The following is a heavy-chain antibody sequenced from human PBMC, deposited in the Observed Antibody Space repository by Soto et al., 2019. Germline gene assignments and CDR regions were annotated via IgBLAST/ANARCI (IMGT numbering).Heavy chain of an antibody. CDR3: ARSDQSYGSGSYYSAVNFDY. D-gene: IGHD3-10*01. V-gene: IGHV1-3*01. CDR2: INAGNGNT. CDR1: GYTFTSYA. J-gene: IGHJ4*02. Sequence: ASVKVSCKASGYTFTSYAMHWVRQAPGQRLEWMGWINAGNGNTKYSQKFQGRVTITRDTSASTAYMELSSLRSEDTAVYYCARSDQSYGSGSYYSAVNFDYWGQGTLVTVS.